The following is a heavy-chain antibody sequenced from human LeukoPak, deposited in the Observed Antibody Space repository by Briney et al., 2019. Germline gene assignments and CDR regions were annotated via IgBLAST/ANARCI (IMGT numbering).Heavy chain of an antibody. CDR3: ARASYPTMPYDTAMGKAYGMDV. CDR1: GGTFSSYA. Sequence: ASVKVSCKVSGGTFSSYAISWVRQAPGQGLEWMGRIIPILGIANYAQKFQGRVTITADKSTSTAYMELSSLRSEDTAVYYCARASYPTMPYDTAMGKAYGMDVWGQGTTVTVSS. J-gene: IGHJ6*02. V-gene: IGHV1-69*04. D-gene: IGHD5-18*01. CDR2: IIPILGIA.